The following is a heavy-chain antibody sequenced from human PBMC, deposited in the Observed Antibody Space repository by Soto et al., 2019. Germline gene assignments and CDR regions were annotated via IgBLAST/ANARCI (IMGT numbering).Heavy chain of an antibody. CDR2: TYYRSKWYN. CDR3: ARDSRVPAAPARAMDV. D-gene: IGHD2-2*01. V-gene: IGHV6-1*01. Sequence: SPTLSLTCAISGDSVSSNSAACNWIRQSPSRGLEWLGRTYYRSKWYNDYAVSVKSRITINPDTSKNQFSLQLNSVTPEDTAVYYCARDSRVPAAPARAMDVWGQGTTVTVSS. J-gene: IGHJ6*02. CDR1: GDSVSSNSAA.